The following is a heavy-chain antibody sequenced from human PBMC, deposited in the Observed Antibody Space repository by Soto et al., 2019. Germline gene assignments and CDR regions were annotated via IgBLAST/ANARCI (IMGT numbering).Heavy chain of an antibody. Sequence: ASVKVSCKASGGTFSSYAISWVRQAPGQGLEWMGGIIPIFGTANYAQKFQGRVTITADESTSTAYMELSSLRSEDTAVYYCARVYYYDSSGYYYYYYGMHVWGPATTVTVSS. D-gene: IGHD3-22*01. CDR3: ARVYYYDSSGYYYYYYGMHV. V-gene: IGHV1-69*13. CDR2: IIPIFGTA. CDR1: GGTFSSYA. J-gene: IGHJ6*02.